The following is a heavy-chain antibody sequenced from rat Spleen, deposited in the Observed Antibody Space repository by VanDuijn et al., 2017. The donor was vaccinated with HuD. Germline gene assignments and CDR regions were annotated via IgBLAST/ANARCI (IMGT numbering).Heavy chain of an antibody. CDR2: IWGDEST. D-gene: IGHD1-4*01. CDR1: GFSLISNS. Sequence: QVQLKESGPGLVQPSQTLSLICTVSGFSLISNSVHWVRQPPGKGLEWMGGIWGDESTDFNSVLRSRLSISRDTSTSQVFLKMNSLQTEDTAIYFCTRERVPGFAFYFDYWGQGVMVTVSS. CDR3: TRERVPGFAFYFDY. V-gene: IGHV2-1*01. J-gene: IGHJ2*01.